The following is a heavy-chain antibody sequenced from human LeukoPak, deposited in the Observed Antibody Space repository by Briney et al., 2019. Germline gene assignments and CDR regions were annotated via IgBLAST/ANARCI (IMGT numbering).Heavy chain of an antibody. J-gene: IGHJ4*02. CDR1: VLSGSSNY. CDR3: ARSFYDILIGYYQYFEY. V-gene: IGHV3-66*01. CDR2: IYRDCIS. Sequence: GGTLGLSCVASVLSGSSNYISGARQAPGKGLESYSVIYRDCISYYAESVKGRFTISRDNSKSMLYIQMNSLRAEDTGVYYCARSFYDILIGYYQYFEYWGQGTLFTVSS. D-gene: IGHD3-9*01.